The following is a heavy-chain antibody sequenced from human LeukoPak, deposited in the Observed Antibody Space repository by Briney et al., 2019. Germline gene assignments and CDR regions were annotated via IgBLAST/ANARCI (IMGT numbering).Heavy chain of an antibody. J-gene: IGHJ6*03. V-gene: IGHV1-18*01. CDR1: GYIFTSYG. CDR3: ARGHYDYVWGSYRSGFGYMDV. CDR2: ISAYNGNT. D-gene: IGHD3-16*02. Sequence: ASVKVSCKASGYIFTSYGISWVRQAPGQGLEWMGWISAYNGNTNHAQKLQGRVTMTTDTSTSTAYMELRSLRSDDTAVYYCARGHYDYVWGSYRSGFGYMDVWGKGTTVTVSS.